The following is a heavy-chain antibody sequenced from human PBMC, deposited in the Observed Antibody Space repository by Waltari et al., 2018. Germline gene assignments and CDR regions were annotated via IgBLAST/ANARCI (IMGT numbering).Heavy chain of an antibody. CDR3: ARVTAMVDFDY. CDR1: GGSTSSSSAY. Sequence: QLQLQESGPGLVKPSETLSLTCPVSGGSTSSSSAYWGWIRQPPGKGLEWIGSIDYSGSTYYNPSLKSRVTISVDTSKNQFSLKLSSVTAADTAVYYCARVTAMVDFDYWGQGTLVTVSS. J-gene: IGHJ4*02. V-gene: IGHV4-39*07. D-gene: IGHD5-18*01. CDR2: IDYSGST.